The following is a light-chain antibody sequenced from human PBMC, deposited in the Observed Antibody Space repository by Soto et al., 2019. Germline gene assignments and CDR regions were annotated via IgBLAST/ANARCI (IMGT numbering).Light chain of an antibody. CDR1: SGHSSYA. V-gene: IGLV4-69*01. Sequence: QPVLTQSPSASASLGASVKLTCTLSSGHSSYAIAWLQQQPEKGPRYLMKLNSDGSHNKGDGIPDRFSGSSSGAERYLTISSLQSGDEADYYCQTWGTGIRVFGGGTKLTVL. CDR3: QTWGTGIRV. CDR2: LNSDGSH. J-gene: IGLJ2*01.